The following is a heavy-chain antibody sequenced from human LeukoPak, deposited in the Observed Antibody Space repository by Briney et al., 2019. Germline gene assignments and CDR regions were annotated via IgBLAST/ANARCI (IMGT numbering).Heavy chain of an antibody. CDR2: INLRSGGT. V-gene: IGHV1-2*06. J-gene: IGHJ4*02. Sequence: ASVKVSCKTSGYTFTDYYMHWVRQAPGQGLEWMGRINLRSGGTNYAQNVQGRVTVTRDTYISTVYMELSRLRSDDTAVYYCRLVTTGDYWGQGTLVTVSS. CDR3: RLVTTGDY. D-gene: IGHD3-9*01. CDR1: GYTFTDYY.